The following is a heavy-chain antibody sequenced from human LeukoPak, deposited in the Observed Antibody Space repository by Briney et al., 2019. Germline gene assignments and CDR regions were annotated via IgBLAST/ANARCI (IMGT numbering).Heavy chain of an antibody. CDR1: GGSISGSDYY. CDR2: IYYSGST. J-gene: IGHJ6*02. CDR3: ARDIRAAAGIMNYYYGMDV. V-gene: IGHV4-30-4*01. Sequence: SQTLSLTCTVSGGSISGSDYYWSWIRQPPGKGLEWIGYIYYSGSTYYNPSLKSRVTISVDTSKNQFSLKLSSVTAADTAVYYCARDIRAAAGIMNYYYGMDVWGQGTTVTVSS. D-gene: IGHD6-13*01.